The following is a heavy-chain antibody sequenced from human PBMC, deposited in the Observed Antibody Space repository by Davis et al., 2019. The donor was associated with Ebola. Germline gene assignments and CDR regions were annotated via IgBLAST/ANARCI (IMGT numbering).Heavy chain of an antibody. CDR1: GYTFTSYG. J-gene: IGHJ4*02. CDR3: ARAPNYDVLTGTSSYYFDY. D-gene: IGHD3-9*01. V-gene: IGHV1-18*04. Sequence: ASVKVSCKSSGYTFTSYGLVRARQAPGLGLEWMGWISGFNTNTNFAQKFQGRVTVSKDTSTNTAYMDLRSLTSDDTAIYYCARAPNYDVLTGTSSYYFDYWGQGTLVTVSS. CDR2: ISGFNTNT.